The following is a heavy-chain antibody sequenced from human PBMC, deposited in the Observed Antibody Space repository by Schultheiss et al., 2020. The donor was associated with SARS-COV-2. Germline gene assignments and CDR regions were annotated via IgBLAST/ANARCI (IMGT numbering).Heavy chain of an antibody. CDR1: GFTFSIYG. CDR3: ARDLAGTNDY. Sequence: GGSLRLSCAASGFTFSIYGMHWVRQAPGKGLEWVSAISGTGGSTYYADSVKGRFTISRDNAKNSLYLQMNSLRAEDTAVYHCARDLAGTNDYWGQGTLVTVSS. CDR2: ISGTGGST. D-gene: IGHD1-1*01. V-gene: IGHV3-21*01. J-gene: IGHJ4*02.